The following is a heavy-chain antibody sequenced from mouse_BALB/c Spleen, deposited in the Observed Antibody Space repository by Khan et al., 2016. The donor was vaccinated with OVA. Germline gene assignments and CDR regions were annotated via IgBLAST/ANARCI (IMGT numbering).Heavy chain of an antibody. J-gene: IGHJ3*01. Sequence: EVQLVESGGDLVKPGGSLKLSCAASGFTFSSYSMSWVRQTPDKRLEWVASISSGGDYTYYPESVKGRFTISRDNAKNTLYLQMSDLKYEDTAMYYCADHLTGSFAYGGQGTLVTVSA. CDR2: ISSGGDYT. CDR1: GFTFSSYS. CDR3: ADHLTGSFAY. V-gene: IGHV5-6*01.